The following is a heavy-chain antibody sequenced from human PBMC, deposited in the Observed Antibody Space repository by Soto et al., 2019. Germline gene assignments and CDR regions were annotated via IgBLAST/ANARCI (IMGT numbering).Heavy chain of an antibody. CDR2: LFHSGST. J-gene: IGHJ4*02. D-gene: IGHD2-15*01. CDR1: GGSISSDGYC. CDR3: ARDRGCGGGSCYSGFDY. Sequence: PSETLSLTCAVSGGSISSDGYCWSWIRQPPGKGLEWIGYLFHSGSTYYNPSLKSRVIISGDRSKNQFSLKLNSVTAADTAVYYCARDRGCGGGSCYSGFDYWGQGTLVTVSS. V-gene: IGHV4-30-2*01.